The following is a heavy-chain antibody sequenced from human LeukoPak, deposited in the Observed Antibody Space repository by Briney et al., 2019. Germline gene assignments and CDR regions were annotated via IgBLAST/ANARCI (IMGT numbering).Heavy chain of an antibody. CDR2: IYSGGST. Sequence: GGSLRLSCAASGFTISSNYMGWVRQAPGKGLEWVSFIYSGGSTYYADSVKGRFTISRDNSKNTLYLQMNSLRAEDTAVYYCARERNPGIAVVGTIFDYWGQGTLVTVSS. J-gene: IGHJ4*02. D-gene: IGHD6-19*01. CDR1: GFTISSNY. V-gene: IGHV3-66*01. CDR3: ARERNPGIAVVGTIFDY.